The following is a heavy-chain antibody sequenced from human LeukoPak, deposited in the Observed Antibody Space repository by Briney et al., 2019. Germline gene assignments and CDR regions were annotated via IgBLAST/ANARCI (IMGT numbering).Heavy chain of an antibody. D-gene: IGHD1/OR15-1a*01. J-gene: IGHJ5*02. V-gene: IGHV3-30*18. CDR2: ISYDGSNK. Sequence: GGSLRLSCAASGFTFSSYGMHWVRQAPGKGLEWVAAISYDGSNKYYADSVKGRFTISRDNSKNTLYLQMNSLRAEDTAVYYCAKDEHGGFDPWGQGTLVTVSS. CDR3: AKDEHGGFDP. CDR1: GFTFSSYG.